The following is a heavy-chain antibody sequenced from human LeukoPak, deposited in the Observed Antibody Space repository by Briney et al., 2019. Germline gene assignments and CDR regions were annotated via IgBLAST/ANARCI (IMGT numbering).Heavy chain of an antibody. Sequence: GGSLRLSCAASRFTFSSYGMNWVRQAPGEGLEWGSGISGRGGTTYYADSVKGRFTISRDNSKNSLSLQVSSLRAEDTAVYYCAKTNGYYSDWGQGTLVTVSS. J-gene: IGHJ4*02. D-gene: IGHD3-22*01. CDR2: ISGRGGTT. V-gene: IGHV3-23*01. CDR3: AKTNGYYSD. CDR1: RFTFSSYG.